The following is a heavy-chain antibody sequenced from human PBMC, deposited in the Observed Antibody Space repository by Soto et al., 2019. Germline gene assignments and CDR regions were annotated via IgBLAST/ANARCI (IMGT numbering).Heavy chain of an antibody. Sequence: GGSLRLSCAASGFTFSSYDMHWVRQATGKGLEWVSAIGTAGDTYYPGSVKGRFTISRENAKNSLYLQMNSLRAEDTAVYYCARDQSMRLERDLTYYYYGMDVWGQGTTVTVSS. J-gene: IGHJ6*02. CDR1: GFTFSSYD. CDR3: ARDQSMRLERDLTYYYYGMDV. CDR2: IGTAGDT. V-gene: IGHV3-13*01. D-gene: IGHD1-1*01.